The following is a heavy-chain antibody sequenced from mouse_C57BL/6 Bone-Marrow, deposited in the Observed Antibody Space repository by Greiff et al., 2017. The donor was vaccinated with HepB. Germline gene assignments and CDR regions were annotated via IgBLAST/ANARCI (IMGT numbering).Heavy chain of an antibody. D-gene: IGHD2-1*01. J-gene: IGHJ3*01. Sequence: EVKLVESGGGLVKPGGSLKLSCAASGSTFSSYALSWVRQTPEKRLEWVATISDGGSYTYYPANVKGRFTISRDNAKNNLYLQMSHLKSEDTAMYYCARDQVLWYRFAYWGQGTLVTVSA. CDR1: GSTFSSYA. CDR2: ISDGGSYT. V-gene: IGHV5-4*01. CDR3: ARDQVLWYRFAY.